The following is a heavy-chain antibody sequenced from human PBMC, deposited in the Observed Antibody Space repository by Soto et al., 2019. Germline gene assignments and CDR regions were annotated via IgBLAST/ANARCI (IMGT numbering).Heavy chain of an antibody. CDR1: GFTFSSYA. D-gene: IGHD2-15*01. J-gene: IGHJ4*02. V-gene: IGHV3-23*01. Sequence: GALRLSCAASGFTFSSYAMGWVRQAPWKGLEWVSAISGNGGSTYYADSVKGRFTISRDNSKNTLYLQMNSLRAEDTAVYYCAKDQACSGGSCYLFDYWGQGTLVTVSS. CDR2: ISGNGGST. CDR3: AKDQACSGGSCYLFDY.